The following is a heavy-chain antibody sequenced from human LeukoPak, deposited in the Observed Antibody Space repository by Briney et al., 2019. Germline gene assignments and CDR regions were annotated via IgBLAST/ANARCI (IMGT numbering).Heavy chain of an antibody. CDR1: GFTVSSNY. D-gene: IGHD4-17*01. CDR2: IYSGGST. CDR3: ARDRNGAIEYGDYKDAFDI. Sequence: GGSLRLSCAASGFTVSSNYMSWVRQAPGKGLEWVSVIYSGGSTYYADSVKGRFTISRDNSKNTLYLQMNSLRAEDTAVYYCARDRNGAIEYGDYKDAFDIWGQGTMVTVSS. V-gene: IGHV3-53*01. J-gene: IGHJ3*02.